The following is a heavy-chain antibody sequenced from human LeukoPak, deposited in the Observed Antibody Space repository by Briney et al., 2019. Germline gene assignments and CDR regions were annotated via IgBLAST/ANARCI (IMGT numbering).Heavy chain of an antibody. CDR1: GYTFTSYG. J-gene: IGHJ4*02. CDR2: INPNSGGT. V-gene: IGHV1-2*02. CDR3: ARGFGGWSSSSGIKGVITDY. Sequence: GASVKVSCKASGYTFTSYGISWVRQAPGQGLEWMGWINPNSGGTNYAQKFQGRVTMTRDTSISTAYMELSRLRSDDTAVYYCARGFGGWSSSSGIKGVITDYWGQGTLVTVSS. D-gene: IGHD6-6*01.